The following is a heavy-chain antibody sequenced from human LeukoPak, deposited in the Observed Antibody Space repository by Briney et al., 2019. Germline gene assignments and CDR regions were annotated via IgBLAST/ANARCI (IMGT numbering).Heavy chain of an antibody. CDR1: GGTFSSYA. D-gene: IGHD6-13*01. CDR2: IIPILGIA. V-gene: IGHV1-69*04. J-gene: IGHJ4*02. CDR3: ALIPGGSWAFDY. Sequence: SVKVSCKASGGTFSSYAISWVRQAPGQGLEWMGRIIPILGIANYAQKFQGRVTITADKSTSTAYMELSSLRSEDTAVHYCALIPGGSWAFDYWGQGTLVTVSS.